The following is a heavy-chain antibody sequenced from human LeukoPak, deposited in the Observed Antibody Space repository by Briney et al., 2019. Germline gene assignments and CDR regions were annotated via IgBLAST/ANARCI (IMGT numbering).Heavy chain of an antibody. CDR2: IYPGDSDT. Sequence: GESLKISRKGSGYSFTSYWIGWVRQMPGKGLEWMGIIYPGDSDTRYSPSFQGQVTISADKSISTAYLQWSSLKASDTAMYYCARLVRDPSGSQTLDHWGQGTLVTVSS. CDR3: ARLVRDPSGSQTLDH. J-gene: IGHJ4*02. D-gene: IGHD3-10*02. CDR1: GYSFTSYW. V-gene: IGHV5-51*01.